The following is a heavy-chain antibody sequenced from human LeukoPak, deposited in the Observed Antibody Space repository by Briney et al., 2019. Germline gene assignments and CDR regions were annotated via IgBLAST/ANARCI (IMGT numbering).Heavy chain of an antibody. CDR1: GFTFSSHW. CDR2: INSDGTTT. V-gene: IGHV3-74*01. CDR3: TRDLGHCTGGTCFPSGPADY. D-gene: IGHD2-15*01. J-gene: IGHJ4*02. Sequence: GGSLRLSCAASGFTFSSHWMHWVRQAPGKGLVWVSRINSDGTTTGYADSVKGRFTISRDNAKNTLFLQMSSLRADDTGVYYCTRDLGHCTGGTCFPSGPADYWGQGTLVTVSS.